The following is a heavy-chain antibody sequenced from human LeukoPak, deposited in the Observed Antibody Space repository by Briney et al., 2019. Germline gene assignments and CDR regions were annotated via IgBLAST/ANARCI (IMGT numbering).Heavy chain of an antibody. J-gene: IGHJ4*02. Sequence: GGSLRLSCAASGFTLSGFGTNWVRQAPGRGLECLSYISSTSRTIYYADSVKGRFTISRDNAKNSLYLQMNSLRAEDTAVYYCATARRASDYWGQGTLVTVSS. CDR1: GFTLSGFG. CDR2: ISSTSRTI. V-gene: IGHV3-48*04. CDR3: ATARRASDY.